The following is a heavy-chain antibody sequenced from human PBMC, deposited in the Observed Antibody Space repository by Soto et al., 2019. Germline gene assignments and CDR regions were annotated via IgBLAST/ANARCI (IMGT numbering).Heavy chain of an antibody. Sequence: LSLTCTVSGYSIRNGYYWGWIRQPPGKGLEWIGTIYHSGSTYYNPSLKSRVTISVDASENHFSLKLSSVTAADTAVYYCASVGPYCGGDCYSPPPWGQGTLVTVSS. CDR3: ASVGPYCGGDCYSPPP. V-gene: IGHV4-38-2*02. D-gene: IGHD2-21*02. J-gene: IGHJ5*02. CDR2: IYHSGST. CDR1: GYSIRNGYY.